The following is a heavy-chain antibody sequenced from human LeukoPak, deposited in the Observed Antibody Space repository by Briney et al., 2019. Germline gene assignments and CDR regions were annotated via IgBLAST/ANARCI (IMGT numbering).Heavy chain of an antibody. J-gene: IGHJ4*02. CDR2: ISSSSSTI. V-gene: IGHV3-48*01. Sequence: GGSLRLSCAACGFTFSSYSMNWVRQAPGKGLEWVSYISSSSSTIYYADSVKGRFTISRDNAKNSLYLQMNSLRAEDTAVYYCAREALNIAARRDGFDYWGQGTLVTVSS. CDR1: GFTFSSYS. CDR3: AREALNIAARRDGFDY. D-gene: IGHD6-6*01.